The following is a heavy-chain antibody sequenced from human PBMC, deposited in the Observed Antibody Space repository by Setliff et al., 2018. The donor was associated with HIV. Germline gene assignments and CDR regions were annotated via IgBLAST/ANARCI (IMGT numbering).Heavy chain of an antibody. V-gene: IGHV1-69*13. Sequence: SVMVSCKASGDTFSNYAMSWVRQAPGKGLEWMGGVIPIFNTTHYAQKFQARVAITADESTNTAYMDLSSLRSDDTAVYYCARGSLLEWGPTSSYYYMDVWGKGTTVTVSS. D-gene: IGHD3-3*01. J-gene: IGHJ6*03. CDR1: GDTFSNYA. CDR3: ARGSLLEWGPTSSYYYMDV. CDR2: VIPIFNTT.